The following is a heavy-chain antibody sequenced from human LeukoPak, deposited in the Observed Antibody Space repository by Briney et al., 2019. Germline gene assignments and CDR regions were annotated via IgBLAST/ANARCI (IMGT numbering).Heavy chain of an antibody. CDR1: GFTFSSYW. J-gene: IGHJ4*02. D-gene: IGHD3-22*01. CDR2: INSDGSST. Sequence: GGSLRLSCAASGFTFSSYWMHWVRHAPGKGLVWVSRINSDGSSTSYADSVKGRFTISRDNAKNTLYLQMNSLRAEDTAVYYCARVGGPYYYDSSGYMRVWGQGTLVTVSS. CDR3: ARVGGPYYYDSSGYMRV. V-gene: IGHV3-74*01.